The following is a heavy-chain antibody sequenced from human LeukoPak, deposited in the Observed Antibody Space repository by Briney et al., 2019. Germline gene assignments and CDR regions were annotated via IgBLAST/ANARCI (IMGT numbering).Heavy chain of an antibody. Sequence: SETLSLTCTVSGGSISSYYWSWIRQPPGKGLEWIGYIYYSGSTNYNPSLKSRVIISVDTSKNQFSLKLSSVTAADTAVYYCARLEMGIAARPLYYYYYYMDVWGKGTTVTVSS. V-gene: IGHV4-59*01. J-gene: IGHJ6*03. CDR2: IYYSGST. CDR3: ARLEMGIAARPLYYYYYYMDV. D-gene: IGHD6-6*01. CDR1: GGSISSYY.